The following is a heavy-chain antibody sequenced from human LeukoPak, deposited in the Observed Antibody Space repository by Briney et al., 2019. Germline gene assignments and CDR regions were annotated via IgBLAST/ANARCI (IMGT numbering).Heavy chain of an antibody. V-gene: IGHV4-34*01. D-gene: IGHD6-13*01. CDR3: ARLEQLVFFFDY. CDR2: INHSGST. CDR1: GGSFSGYY. J-gene: IGHJ4*02. Sequence: SETLSLTCAVYGGSFSGYYWSWIRQPPGKGLEWIGEINHSGSTNYNPSLKSRVTISVDTSKNQFSLKLSSVTAADTAVHYCARLEQLVFFFDYWGQGTLVTVSS.